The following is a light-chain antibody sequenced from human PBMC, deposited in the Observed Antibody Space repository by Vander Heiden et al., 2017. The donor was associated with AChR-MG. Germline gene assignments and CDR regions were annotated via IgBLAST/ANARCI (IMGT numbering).Light chain of an antibody. CDR3: LLSYSGAEV. Sequence: QAVVTQEPSLTVSPGGTVPLTCGSSTGTVPSGHSPYCFQQKPGQAPRTLIYDTSNKHAWTPARFSGSLLGGKAALTLSGAQPEDEAEYYCLLSYSGAEVFGGGTKLTVL. J-gene: IGLJ2*01. CDR2: DTS. CDR1: TGTVPSGHS. V-gene: IGLV7-46*01.